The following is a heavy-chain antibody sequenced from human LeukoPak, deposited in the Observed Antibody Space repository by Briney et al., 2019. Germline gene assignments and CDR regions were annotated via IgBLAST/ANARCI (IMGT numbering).Heavy chain of an antibody. Sequence: SETLSLTCSVSGGSISSYYWSWIRRPPGKGLEWIGYIYYSGSTNYNPSLKSRVTISVDTSKNQFSLKLSSVIAADTAVYYCARDQGGHSYGFFDYWGQGTLVTVSS. D-gene: IGHD5-18*01. CDR2: IYYSGST. CDR1: GGSISSYY. J-gene: IGHJ4*02. V-gene: IGHV4-59*01. CDR3: ARDQGGHSYGFFDY.